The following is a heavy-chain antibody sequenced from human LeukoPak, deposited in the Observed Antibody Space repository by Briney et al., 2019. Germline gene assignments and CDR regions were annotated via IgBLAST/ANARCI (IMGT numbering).Heavy chain of an antibody. CDR2: INHSGST. V-gene: IGHV4-34*01. CDR3: ARGRTTLRY. CDR1: GGSFRGYC. D-gene: IGHD4-17*01. J-gene: IGHJ4*02. Sequence: KTSETLSHTCAVYGGSFRGYCWSWIRQPPGKGLEWIGEINHSGSTNYNPSLKSRVTISVDTSKNQFSLKLSSVTAADTAVYYCARGRTTLRYWGQGTLVTVSS.